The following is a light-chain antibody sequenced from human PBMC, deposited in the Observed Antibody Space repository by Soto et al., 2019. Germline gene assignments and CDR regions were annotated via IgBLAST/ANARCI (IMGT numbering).Light chain of an antibody. V-gene: IGKV1-39*01. CDR1: QSISSY. Sequence: DIQMTQSPSSLSASVGDRVTITCRASQSISSYLNWYQQKPGKAPKLLIYAAFSLQSGVPSRFSGSGSGTDFTLTISSLQPEDCAIYYCQQSYSNPPTFGQGTVLEIK. CDR2: AAF. CDR3: QQSYSNPPT. J-gene: IGKJ2*01.